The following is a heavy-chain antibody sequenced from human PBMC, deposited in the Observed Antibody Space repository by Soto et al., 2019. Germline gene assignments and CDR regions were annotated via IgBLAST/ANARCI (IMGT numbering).Heavy chain of an antibody. D-gene: IGHD3-22*01. J-gene: IGHJ6*02. Sequence: PGGSLRLSCAASGFTFSSYSMNWDRQAPGKGLEWVSYISSSSSTIYYADSVKGRFTISRDNSKNTLYLQMNSLRAEDTAVYYCARDLYSSGYYYYYGMDVWGQGTTVTVSS. CDR3: ARDLYSSGYYYYYGMDV. V-gene: IGHV3-48*01. CDR1: GFTFSSYS. CDR2: ISSSSSTI.